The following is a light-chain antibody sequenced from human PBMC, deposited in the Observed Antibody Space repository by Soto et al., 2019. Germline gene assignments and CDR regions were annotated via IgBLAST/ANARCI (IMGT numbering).Light chain of an antibody. CDR1: QSISNF. J-gene: IGKJ4*01. CDR3: QQSYNTHPT. CDR2: SSS. V-gene: IGKV1-39*01. Sequence: DIQLTQSPSSLSASVGDRVTITCRASQSISNFLNWYQQRPGQAPKLLISSSSNVQSGVPSRFSGRGSATDFTLTISGLQPDDAASYCCQQSYNTHPTFGRGTKADI.